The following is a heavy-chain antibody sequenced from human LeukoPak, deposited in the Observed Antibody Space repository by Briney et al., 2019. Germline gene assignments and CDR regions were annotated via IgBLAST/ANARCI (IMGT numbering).Heavy chain of an antibody. CDR1: GFTVSSNY. Sequence: GGSLRLSCAASGFTVSSNYMTWVRQAPGKGLEWVSVIYTGGSTYYADSVKGRFTISRDNSKNTVYLQMNSLRAEDTAVYFCARGSVTTIVPLYWGQGTLVTVSS. CDR2: IYTGGST. CDR3: ARGSVTTIVPLY. D-gene: IGHD3-22*01. V-gene: IGHV3-53*01. J-gene: IGHJ4*02.